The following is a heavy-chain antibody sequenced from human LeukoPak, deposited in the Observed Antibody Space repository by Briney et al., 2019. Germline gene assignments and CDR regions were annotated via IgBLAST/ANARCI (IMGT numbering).Heavy chain of an antibody. V-gene: IGHV3-48*03. J-gene: IGHJ4*02. Sequence: GGSLRLSCAAAGFTFSSYEINWVRQAPGKGLEWVSSISSSGSTIYYADSVKGRFTISRDNAKNSLYLQMNSLRAEDTAVYYCVRDPDALDYWGQGTQVTVSS. CDR1: GFTFSSYE. CDR2: ISSSGSTI. CDR3: VRDPDALDY.